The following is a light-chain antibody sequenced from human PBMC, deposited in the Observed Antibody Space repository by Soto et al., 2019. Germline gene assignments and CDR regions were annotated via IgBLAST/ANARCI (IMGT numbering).Light chain of an antibody. Sequence: DIQMTQSPSSVSASVGDRVTITCRASQGISSWLAWYQKKPGKAPKLLIYAASTLQTGVPSRFNGSGSGTDFTLTISSLQPEDFATYYCLQDYNFPWTFGQGTKVDIK. J-gene: IGKJ1*01. CDR2: AAS. CDR3: LQDYNFPWT. CDR1: QGISSW. V-gene: IGKV1-12*01.